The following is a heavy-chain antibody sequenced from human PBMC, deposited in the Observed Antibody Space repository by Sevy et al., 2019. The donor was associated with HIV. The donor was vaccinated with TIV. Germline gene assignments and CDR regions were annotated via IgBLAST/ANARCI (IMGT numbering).Heavy chain of an antibody. V-gene: IGHV3-21*06. CDR1: GSTFSSYT. Sequence: GGSLRLSCAASGSTFSSYTMNWVRQAPGKGLEWVSSITSSSVHIYYADSVKGRFTISRDNAKNSLYLQMNSLRAEDTAVYYCHGDYDSSQLASYYYYGMDVWGQGTTVTVSS. CDR2: ITSSSVHI. J-gene: IGHJ6*02. D-gene: IGHD3-22*01. CDR3: HGDYDSSQLASYYYYGMDV.